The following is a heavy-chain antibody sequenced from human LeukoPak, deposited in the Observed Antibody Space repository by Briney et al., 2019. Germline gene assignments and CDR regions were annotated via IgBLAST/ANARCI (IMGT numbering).Heavy chain of an antibody. J-gene: IGHJ4*02. Sequence: PSETLCLTCTVSGGSISSRPYYWSWIRQPPGKGLEWIGYIYYSGSTNYNPSLKSRVTMSVDTSKNQFSLKLTSVTAADTAVYYCVRYDFNKFFDYWGQGILVTVSS. D-gene: IGHD3-3*01. CDR2: IYYSGST. V-gene: IGHV4-61*01. CDR3: VRYDFNKFFDY. CDR1: GGSISSRPYY.